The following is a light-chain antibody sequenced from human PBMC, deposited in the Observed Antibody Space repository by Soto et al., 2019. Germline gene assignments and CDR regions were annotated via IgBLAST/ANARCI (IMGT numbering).Light chain of an antibody. CDR3: QQYNSYSL. Sequence: DIQMTQSPSTLSASVGDRVTITCRASQSISSWLAWYQQKPGKAPKLLIYDASSLESGVPSRFSGSGSGTEFTLTISSLQPDDFATYYCQQYNSYSLFGQGTKVDFK. V-gene: IGKV1-5*01. J-gene: IGKJ1*01. CDR1: QSISSW. CDR2: DAS.